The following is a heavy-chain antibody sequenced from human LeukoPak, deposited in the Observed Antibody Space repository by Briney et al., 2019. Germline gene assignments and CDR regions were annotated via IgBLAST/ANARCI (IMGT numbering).Heavy chain of an antibody. Sequence: SETLSLTCTVSGGSISSSSYYWGWIRQPPGKGLEWIGSIYYSGSTYYNPSLKSRVTISVDTSKNQFSLKLSSVTAADTAVYCCARHERIAAAGAYFDYWGQGTLVTVSS. J-gene: IGHJ4*02. CDR2: IYYSGST. V-gene: IGHV4-39*01. CDR3: ARHERIAAAGAYFDY. CDR1: GGSISSSSYY. D-gene: IGHD6-13*01.